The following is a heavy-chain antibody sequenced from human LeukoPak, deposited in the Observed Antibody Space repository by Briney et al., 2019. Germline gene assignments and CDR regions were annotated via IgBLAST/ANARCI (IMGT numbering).Heavy chain of an antibody. J-gene: IGHJ4*02. Sequence: ASVKVSCKAPGYTFTSYDINWVRQATGQGLEWMGWTNPNSGHTGYAQKFQGRVTMSRNTSISTAYMELSSLGSEDTAVYHCARGVSGIVGAKDYWGQGTLVTVSS. CDR2: TNPNSGHT. CDR1: GYTFTSYD. CDR3: ARGVSGIVGAKDY. D-gene: IGHD1-26*01. V-gene: IGHV1-8*01.